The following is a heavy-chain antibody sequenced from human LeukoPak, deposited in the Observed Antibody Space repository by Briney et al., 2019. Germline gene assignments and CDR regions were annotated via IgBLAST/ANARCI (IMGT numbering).Heavy chain of an antibody. D-gene: IGHD5-12*01. J-gene: IGHJ3*02. CDR2: IGSSSTTI. V-gene: IGHV3-48*01. CDR3: ARGGRYSGYDYSAFDI. CDR1: GFSFSSYS. Sequence: GGSLRLSCAASGFSFSSYSMNWVRQAPGKGLEWISYIGSSSTTIDYADSVKGRFTISRDNGKNSLYLQMNSLRAEDTAVYYCARGGRYSGYDYSAFDIWGQGTMVTVSP.